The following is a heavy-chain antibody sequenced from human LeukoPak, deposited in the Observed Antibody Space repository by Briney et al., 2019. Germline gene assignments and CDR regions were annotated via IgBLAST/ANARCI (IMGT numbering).Heavy chain of an antibody. CDR1: GGSFSGFY. Sequence: SETLSLTCAVYGGSFSGFYWSWIRQPPGKGLELIGEINQSGGTNYNPSLKSRVTISVDTSKNQFSLTLTSVTAADTAVYYCVRHELGYCSTTSCSYNRFDPWGQGTLVTVSS. CDR3: VRHELGYCSTTSCSYNRFDP. CDR2: INQSGGT. D-gene: IGHD2-2*01. J-gene: IGHJ5*02. V-gene: IGHV4-34*01.